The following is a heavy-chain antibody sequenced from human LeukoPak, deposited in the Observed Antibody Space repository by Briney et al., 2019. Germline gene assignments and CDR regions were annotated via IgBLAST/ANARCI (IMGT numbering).Heavy chain of an antibody. V-gene: IGHV3-48*01. CDR3: AKEYTGTFSPFPSYFDN. CDR2: ISSTSSTI. D-gene: IGHD1-26*01. Sequence: PGGSLRLSCAVSGFTFSSYSMTWVRQAPGKGLEWVSYISSTSSTIYYADSVKGRFTISRDNSKNTLYLQMNSLRAEDTAIYYCAKEYTGTFSPFPSYFDNWGQGTLVTVSS. J-gene: IGHJ4*02. CDR1: GFTFSSYS.